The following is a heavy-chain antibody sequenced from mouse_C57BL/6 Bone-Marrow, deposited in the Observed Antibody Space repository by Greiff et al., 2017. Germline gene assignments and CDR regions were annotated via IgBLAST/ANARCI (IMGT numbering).Heavy chain of an antibody. CDR1: GFSFNTYA. J-gene: IGHJ4*01. CDR3: VCLRRGHHYYAMDY. Sequence: EVKLMESGGGLVQPKGSLKLSCAASGFSFNTYAMNWVRQAPGKGLEWVARIRSKSNNYATYYADSVKDRFTISRDDSESMLYLQLNNLKTEDTAMYYGVCLRRGHHYYAMDYWGQGTTVTVSS. CDR2: IRSKSNNYAT. V-gene: IGHV10-1*01. D-gene: IGHD2-12*01.